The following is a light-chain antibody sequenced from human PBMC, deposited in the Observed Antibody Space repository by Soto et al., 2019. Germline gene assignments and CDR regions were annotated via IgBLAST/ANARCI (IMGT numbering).Light chain of an antibody. CDR1: SSDVGGYNY. J-gene: IGLJ3*02. CDR2: EVS. V-gene: IGLV2-14*01. Sequence: QSALTQPASVSGSPGQSITISCTGTSSDVGGYNYVSWYQQHPGKAPKIMIYEVSNRPSGVSNRFSGSKSGNTASLTISGLQAEDEAVYYCSSYTSSSTHWVFGGGTKLTVL. CDR3: SSYTSSSTHWV.